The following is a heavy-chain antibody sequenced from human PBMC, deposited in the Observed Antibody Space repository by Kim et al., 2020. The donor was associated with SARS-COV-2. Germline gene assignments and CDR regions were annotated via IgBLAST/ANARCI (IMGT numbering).Heavy chain of an antibody. V-gene: IGHV3-9*01. CDR2: LNWNSDGI. CDR3: AKDFANVLSSYIAE. D-gene: IGHD6-13*01. CDR1: GFTFENHA. Sequence: GGSLRLSCTASGFTFENHAIHWVRQAPGKGLEWVTGLNWNSDGIVYAASVKGRFTVSRDNAKKSTYLQMNSLRVEDPAFYYCAKDFANVLSSYIAEWGQG. J-gene: IGHJ1*01.